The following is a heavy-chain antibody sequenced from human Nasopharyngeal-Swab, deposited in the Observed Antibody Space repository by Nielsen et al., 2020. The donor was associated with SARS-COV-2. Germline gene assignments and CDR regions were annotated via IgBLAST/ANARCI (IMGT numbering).Heavy chain of an antibody. CDR2: INHSGST. D-gene: IGHD5-18*01. Sequence: SETLSLTCAVYGGSFSGYYWSWIRQPPGKGLEWIGEINHSGSTNYSPSLKSRVTISVDTSKNQFSLKLSSVTAADTAVYYCARLPHRDTAMVKAVVLDYWGQGTLVTVSS. V-gene: IGHV4-34*01. CDR1: GGSFSGYY. J-gene: IGHJ4*02. CDR3: ARLPHRDTAMVKAVVLDY.